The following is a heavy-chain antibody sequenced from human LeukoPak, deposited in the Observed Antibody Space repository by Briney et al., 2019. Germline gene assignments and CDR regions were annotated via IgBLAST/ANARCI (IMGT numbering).Heavy chain of an antibody. J-gene: IGHJ5*02. CDR1: GCTISSYY. CDR3: ARDLRDYYDSSGYWFDP. Sequence: PSGTLSLTCTASGCTISSYYWRWIRQPPGKGLEWMGYIYYSGSTNYNPSLKSRVTISVDTSKNQFSLKLSSVTAADTAVYYCARDLRDYYDSSGYWFDPWGQGTLVTVSS. CDR2: IYYSGST. D-gene: IGHD3-22*01. V-gene: IGHV4-59*01.